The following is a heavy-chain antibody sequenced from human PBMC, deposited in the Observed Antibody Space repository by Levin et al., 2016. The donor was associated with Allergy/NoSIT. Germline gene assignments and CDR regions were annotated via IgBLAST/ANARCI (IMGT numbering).Heavy chain of an antibody. D-gene: IGHD2-2*02. J-gene: IGHJ4*02. V-gene: IGHV3-48*03. CDR2: ISTSGSTK. Sequence: WIRQPPGKGLEWVSYISTSGSTKRYADSVKGRFTISRDNAKNSLYLQMNSLRAEDTAVYYCAREGYCASTSCYTALDYWGQGALVTVSS. CDR3: AREGYCASTSCYTALDY.